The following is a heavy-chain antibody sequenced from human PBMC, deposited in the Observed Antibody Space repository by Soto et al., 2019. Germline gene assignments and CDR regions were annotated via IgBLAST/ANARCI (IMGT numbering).Heavy chain of an antibody. CDR2: IIPIFGTA. Sequence: QVQLVQSGAEVKKPGSSVKVSCKASGGTFSSYAISWVRQAPGQGLEWMGGIIPIFGTADYAQKFQGRVTXPXXXSXGTAYMELSSLRSEDTAVYYCARHVPAAGYYYGMDVWGQGTTVTVSS. J-gene: IGHJ6*02. CDR1: GGTFSSYA. CDR3: ARHVPAAGYYYGMDV. V-gene: IGHV1-69*05. D-gene: IGHD2-2*01.